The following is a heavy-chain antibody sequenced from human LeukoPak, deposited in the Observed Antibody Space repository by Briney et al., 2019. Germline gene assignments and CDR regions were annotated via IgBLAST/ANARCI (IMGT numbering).Heavy chain of an antibody. D-gene: IGHD2-21*01. Sequence: PGRSLRLSCSASGFTFSGYSLHWVRQAPGKGLEWVAFISYDGSNKYYGDSVKGRFTISRDNSKNTLYLQMNSLGVEDTAMYYCASNCGGDCYWGKGTTVTVSS. J-gene: IGHJ6*04. CDR2: ISYDGSNK. CDR1: GFTFSGYS. V-gene: IGHV3-30-3*01. CDR3: ASNCGGDCY.